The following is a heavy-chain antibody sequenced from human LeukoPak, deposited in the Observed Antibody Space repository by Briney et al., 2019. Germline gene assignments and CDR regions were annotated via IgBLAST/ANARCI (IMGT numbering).Heavy chain of an antibody. J-gene: IGHJ3*02. CDR1: GGSISSGGYY. V-gene: IGHV4-30-2*01. CDR2: IYHSGST. Sequence: PSETLSLTCTVSGGSISSGGYYWSWIRQPPGKGLEWIGYIYHSGSTYYNPSLKSRVTISVDRSKNQFSLKLSSVTAADTAVYYCARDLRDAFDIWGQGTMVTVSS. CDR3: ARDLRDAFDI.